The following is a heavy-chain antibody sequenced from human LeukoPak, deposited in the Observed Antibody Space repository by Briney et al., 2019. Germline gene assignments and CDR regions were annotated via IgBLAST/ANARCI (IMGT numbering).Heavy chain of an antibody. D-gene: IGHD5-24*01. J-gene: IGHJ4*02. CDR2: IYYSGST. CDR1: GGSISSYY. Sequence: PSETLSLTCTVSGGSISSYYWSWIRQPPGKGLEWLGYIYYSGSTNYNPSLKSRVTISLDTSKNQFSLKLSSVTAADTAVYYCARGVEPSGADAYNYDYWGQGTLVTVSS. V-gene: IGHV4-59*01. CDR3: ARGVEPSGADAYNYDY.